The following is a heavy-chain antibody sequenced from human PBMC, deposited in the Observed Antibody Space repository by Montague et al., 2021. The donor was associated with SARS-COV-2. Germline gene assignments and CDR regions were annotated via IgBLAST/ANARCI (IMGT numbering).Heavy chain of an antibody. D-gene: IGHD6-6*01. Sequence: SETLSLTCSVSGVSVNTYYWAWIRQTPEKGLEWIGYIYYTGSTNYNPSLRHRITISIDTSKNQFSLKLSSVTAADTAVYYCARSGWEQLVRARYYYYYGMDVWGQGTTVTVSS. V-gene: IGHV4-59*02. CDR1: GVSVNTYY. J-gene: IGHJ6*02. CDR3: ARSGWEQLVRARYYYYYGMDV. CDR2: IYYTGST.